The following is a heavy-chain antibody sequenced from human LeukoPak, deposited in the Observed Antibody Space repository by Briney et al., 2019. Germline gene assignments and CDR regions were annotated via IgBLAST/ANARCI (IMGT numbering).Heavy chain of an antibody. D-gene: IGHD3-16*01. CDR3: ARGVMGYYYMDV. V-gene: IGHV4-34*01. Sequence: LETLSLTCAVYGGSFTGYFWSWIRQPPGKGLEWIGEINHSGSTNYNPSLKSRVTISVDTSKNQFSLKLSSVTAADTAVYYCARGVMGYYYMDVWDKGTTVTVSS. J-gene: IGHJ6*03. CDR2: INHSGST. CDR1: GGSFTGYF.